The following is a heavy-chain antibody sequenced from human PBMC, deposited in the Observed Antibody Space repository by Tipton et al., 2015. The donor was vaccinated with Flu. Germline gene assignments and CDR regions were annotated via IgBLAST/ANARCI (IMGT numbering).Heavy chain of an antibody. V-gene: IGHV4-4*07. J-gene: IGHJ4*02. D-gene: IGHD2-15*01. CDR2: IYSSGTT. Sequence: GLVKPSETLSLTCTVSGGSINSHYGTWIRQPAGKGLEWIGRIYSSGTTDYNPSLRSRVTMSVDTAKNQFSLNLSSVTAADTAVYYCAKTYCSGGNCYHFDYWGQGILVTVSS. CDR1: GGSINSHY. CDR3: AKTYCSGGNCYHFDY.